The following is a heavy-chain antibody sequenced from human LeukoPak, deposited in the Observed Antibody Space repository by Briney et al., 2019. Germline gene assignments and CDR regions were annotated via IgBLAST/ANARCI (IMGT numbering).Heavy chain of an antibody. J-gene: IGHJ4*02. D-gene: IGHD3-10*01. CDR3: ARAYYYGSGSYTPGGY. V-gene: IGHV1-8*01. CDR1: GYTFTSYD. Sequence: ASVKVSCKASGYTFTSYDINWVRQATGQGLEWMGWINPNSGATNYAQKFQGRVTITRDTSASTAYMELSSLRSEDTAVYYCARAYYYGSGSYTPGGYWGQGTLVTVSS. CDR2: INPNSGAT.